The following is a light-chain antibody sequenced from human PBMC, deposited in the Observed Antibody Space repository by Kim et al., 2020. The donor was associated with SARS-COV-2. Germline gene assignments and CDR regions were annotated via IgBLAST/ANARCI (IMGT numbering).Light chain of an antibody. CDR2: GAS. CDR1: QDIRTS. CDR3: QKYDNFPLT. V-gene: IGKV1-27*01. J-gene: IGKJ4*01. Sequence: DIQLTQPPSALASVGDRVIITCRASQDIRTSLGWYQQRPGEVPRLLIYGASTLHSGVPSRFSGSGSGTDFTLVISGLQPEDVATYYCQKYDNFPLTFGGGTKVEI.